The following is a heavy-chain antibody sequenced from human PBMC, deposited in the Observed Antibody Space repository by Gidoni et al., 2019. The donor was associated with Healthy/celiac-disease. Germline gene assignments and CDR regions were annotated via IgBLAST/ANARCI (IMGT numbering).Heavy chain of an antibody. CDR3: ARDRQQLPTHLFDP. V-gene: IGHV4-61*01. J-gene: IGHJ5*02. D-gene: IGHD6-13*01. Sequence: QVQLQESGPGLVKPSETLSLTCTVSGGSVSSGRYYWSWIRQPPGKGLEWIGYIYYSGSTNYNPSLKSRVTISVDTSKNQFSLKLSSVTAADTAVYYCARDRQQLPTHLFDPWGQGTLVTVSS. CDR2: IYYSGST. CDR1: GGSVSSGRYY.